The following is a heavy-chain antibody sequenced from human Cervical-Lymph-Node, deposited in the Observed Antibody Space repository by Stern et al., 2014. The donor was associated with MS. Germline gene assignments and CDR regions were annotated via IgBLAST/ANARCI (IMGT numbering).Heavy chain of an antibody. D-gene: IGHD3-10*01. CDR2: ISSSGGGT. CDR1: GFTFNTYA. CDR3: ARGGRGVGLEY. Sequence: EVQLVESGAGLVQPGGSLRLSCAASGFTFNTYAMSWVRQAPGKGLEWVSAISSSGGGTYNADSVKGRFTISRDNSKTTVFLQMNSLRGEDTAVYFCARGGRGVGLEYWGQGALVTVSS. V-gene: IGHV3-23*04. J-gene: IGHJ4*02.